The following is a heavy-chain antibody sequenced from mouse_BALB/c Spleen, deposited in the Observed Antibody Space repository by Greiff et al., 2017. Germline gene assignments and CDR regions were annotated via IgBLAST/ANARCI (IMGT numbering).Heavy chain of an antibody. V-gene: IGHV3-8*02. D-gene: IGHD2-3*01. CDR3: ARYRNGYYVGSYWYFDV. CDR1: GDSITSGY. Sequence: VQLKESGPSLVKPSQTLSLTCSVTGDSITSGYWNWIRKFPGNKLEYMGYISYSGSTYYNPSLKSRISITRDTSKNPYYLQLNSVTTEDTATYYCARYRNGYYVGSYWYFDVWGAGTTVTVSS. CDR2: ISYSGST. J-gene: IGHJ1*01.